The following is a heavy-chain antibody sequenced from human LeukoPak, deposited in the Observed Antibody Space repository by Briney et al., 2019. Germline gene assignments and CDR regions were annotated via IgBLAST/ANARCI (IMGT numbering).Heavy chain of an antibody. D-gene: IGHD2-2*01. J-gene: IGHJ4*02. Sequence: PGGSLRLSCAVSGFTFSSHWMRCVRQAPGKGLVWVSHIKSDGSSTNYADSVKGRFTISRDNAKNTLYLQMNSLRAEDTAVYYCVRGGLPAAADYWGQGTLVTVSS. CDR3: VRGGLPAAADY. CDR2: IKSDGSST. V-gene: IGHV3-74*01. CDR1: GFTFSSHW.